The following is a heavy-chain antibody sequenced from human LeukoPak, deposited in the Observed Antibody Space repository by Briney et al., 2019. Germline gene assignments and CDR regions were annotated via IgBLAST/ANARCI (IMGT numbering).Heavy chain of an antibody. Sequence: ASVKVSCKASGYTFTGYYMHWVRQAPGQGLEWMGWINPNSRDTHYAQKFQGGVTVTRDTSISTAYMEVSRLSADDTAVYYCARERTWDSWGQGTLVTVSS. CDR2: INPNSRDT. J-gene: IGHJ4*02. V-gene: IGHV1-2*02. D-gene: IGHD3/OR15-3a*01. CDR3: ARERTWDS. CDR1: GYTFTGYY.